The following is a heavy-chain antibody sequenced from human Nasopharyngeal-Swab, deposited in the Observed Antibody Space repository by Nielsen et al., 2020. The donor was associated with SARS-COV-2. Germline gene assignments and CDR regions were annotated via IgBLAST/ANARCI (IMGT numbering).Heavy chain of an antibody. Sequence: WIRQPPGKGLEWIGSIYYSGSTYCNPSLKSRVTISVDTSKNQFSLKLSSVTAADTAVYYCARHFQDVTIFGVVIPGDYMDVWGKGTTVTVSS. V-gene: IGHV4-39*01. J-gene: IGHJ6*03. CDR2: IYYSGST. D-gene: IGHD3-3*01. CDR3: ARHFQDVTIFGVVIPGDYMDV.